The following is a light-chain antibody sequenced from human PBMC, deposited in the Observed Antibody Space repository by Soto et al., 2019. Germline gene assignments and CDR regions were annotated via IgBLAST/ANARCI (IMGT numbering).Light chain of an antibody. CDR3: MQALQTPWT. Sequence: DTVMTQSPLSLSVTPGEPASISCRSSQSLLHSNGYNYLDWYLQKPGQSPQLLIYLGSNRSSGVPDRFSGSGSGTDFTLKISRVEAEDVGVYYCMQALQTPWTFGQGTKVDI. J-gene: IGKJ1*01. CDR2: LGS. CDR1: QSLLHSNGYNY. V-gene: IGKV2-28*01.